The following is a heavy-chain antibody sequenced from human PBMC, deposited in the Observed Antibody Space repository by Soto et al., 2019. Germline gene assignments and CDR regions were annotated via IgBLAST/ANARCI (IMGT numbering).Heavy chain of an antibody. V-gene: IGHV3-48*03. CDR1: GFTFNDFE. Sequence: PGGSLRLSCGVSGFTFNDFEMNWVRQAPGKGLEWLAYIDGSGTTKKYADSVRGRFTISRDNPNNSLFLQMSSLSAADTAIYYCARGFGRFHYRGQGTLESVSS. J-gene: IGHJ4*02. CDR3: ARGFGRFHY. CDR2: IDGSGTTK. D-gene: IGHD3-10*01.